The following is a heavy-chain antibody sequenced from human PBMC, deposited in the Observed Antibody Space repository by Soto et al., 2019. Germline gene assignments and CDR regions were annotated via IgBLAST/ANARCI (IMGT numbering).Heavy chain of an antibody. Sequence: EVQLLESGGGLVQPGGSLRLSCAASGFTFSSYAMSWVRQAPGKGLEWVSAISGSGDSTFYADSVKGRFTISRDNSKNPLYLQMNSLRVEDTAVYYCAKRAWGTYYFDYWGQGTLVTVSS. CDR1: GFTFSSYA. V-gene: IGHV3-23*01. CDR3: AKRAWGTYYFDY. J-gene: IGHJ4*02. D-gene: IGHD3-16*01. CDR2: ISGSGDST.